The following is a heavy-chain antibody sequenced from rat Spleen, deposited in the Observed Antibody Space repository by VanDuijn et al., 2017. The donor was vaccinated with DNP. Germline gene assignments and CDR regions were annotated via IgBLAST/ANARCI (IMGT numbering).Heavy chain of an antibody. D-gene: IGHD5-1*01. CDR1: GFTFSDYG. CDR2: ISPSDSRT. J-gene: IGHJ1*01. CDR3: ARGSTSIYWYFDF. Sequence: EVQLVESGGGLVQPGRSMKLSCAASGFTFSDYGMAWVLQAPTKGLEWVAAISPSDSRTYYPDSVKGRFTISRDAARGSLYLQMNSLKSEDTATYYCARGSTSIYWYFDFWGPGTMVTVSS. V-gene: IGHV5-25*01.